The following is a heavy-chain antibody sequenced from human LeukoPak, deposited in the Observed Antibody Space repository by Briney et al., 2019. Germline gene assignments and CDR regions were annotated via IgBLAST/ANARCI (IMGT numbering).Heavy chain of an antibody. J-gene: IGHJ5*02. CDR2: IYYSGSA. D-gene: IGHD3-10*01. Sequence: SETLSLTCTVSGGSVSSGSYYWSWIRQPPGKGLEWIGYIYYSGSAKYNPSLKSRVTISVDTSKNQYSLKLTSVTAADTAVYYCARGFGDWGLSWFDPWGQGTLVTVSS. CDR3: ARGFGDWGLSWFDP. V-gene: IGHV4-61*01. CDR1: GGSVSSGSYY.